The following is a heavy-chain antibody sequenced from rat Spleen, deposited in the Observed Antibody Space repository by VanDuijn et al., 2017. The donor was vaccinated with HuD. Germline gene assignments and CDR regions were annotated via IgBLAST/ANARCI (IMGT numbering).Heavy chain of an antibody. CDR2: IRTSGGTT. J-gene: IGHJ1*01. CDR1: GFTFSNYD. V-gene: IGHV5S13*01. Sequence: EVQLVESGGGLVQPGRSLKLSCAASGFTFSNYDMAWVRQAPTQGLEWVASIRTSGGTTYYRDSVKGRFTISRDNAKNTLYLQLSSLRSEDTALYYCARSRGYFDFWGPGTMVTVSS. CDR3: ARSRGYFDF.